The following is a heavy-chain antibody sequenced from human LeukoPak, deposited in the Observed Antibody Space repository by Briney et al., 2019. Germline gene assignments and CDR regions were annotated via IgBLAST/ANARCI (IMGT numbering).Heavy chain of an antibody. CDR2: IYPGDSDT. V-gene: IGHV5-51*01. Sequence: GESLKISCKGSGYSFTSYWIGWVRQMPGKGLEWMGIIYPGDSDTRYSPSFLGQVTISADKSISTAYLQWSSLKASDTAMYYCARLGSYGYLVTLHSFDIWGQGTMVTVSS. J-gene: IGHJ3*02. CDR3: ARLGSYGYLVTLHSFDI. D-gene: IGHD5-18*01. CDR1: GYSFTSYW.